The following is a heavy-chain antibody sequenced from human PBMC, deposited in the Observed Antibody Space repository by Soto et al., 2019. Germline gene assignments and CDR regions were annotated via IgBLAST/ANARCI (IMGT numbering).Heavy chain of an antibody. CDR2: ISGSGGST. J-gene: IGHJ4*02. CDR3: AKIDSGSGWESFDY. D-gene: IGHD6-19*01. V-gene: IGHV3-23*01. CDR1: GFTFSSYA. Sequence: GGSLSLSCAASGFTFSSYAMSWVRPAPGKGLEWVSAISGSGGSTYYADSVKGRFTISRDNSKNTLYLQMNSLRAEDTAVYYCAKIDSGSGWESFDYWGQGTLVTVSS.